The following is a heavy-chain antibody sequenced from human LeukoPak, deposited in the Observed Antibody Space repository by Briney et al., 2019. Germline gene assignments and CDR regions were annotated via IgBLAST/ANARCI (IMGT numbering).Heavy chain of an antibody. J-gene: IGHJ4*02. D-gene: IGHD2-15*01. CDR3: ASSGVVAATEY. V-gene: IGHV3-7*01. Sequence: TGGSLRLSCAASGFTFSSYWMSWVRQAPGKGLESVANIKQDGSEKYYVDSVKGRFTISRDNAKNSLYLQMNSLRAEDTAVYYCASSGVVAATEYWGQGTLVTVSS. CDR2: IKQDGSEK. CDR1: GFTFSSYW.